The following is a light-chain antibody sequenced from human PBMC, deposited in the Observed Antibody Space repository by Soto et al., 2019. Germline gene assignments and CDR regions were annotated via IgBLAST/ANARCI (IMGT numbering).Light chain of an antibody. J-gene: IGLJ2*01. Sequence: QSVLTQPRSVSGSPGQSVTISCTGTSSNVGSYNYVSWYQQHAGQVPELIIYDVTKRPSGVHDRFSGSNSGNTASLTISRLQGDDEADYYCGSYAGTYTWIFGGGTKLTVL. CDR2: DVT. CDR1: SSNVGSYNY. V-gene: IGLV2-11*01. CDR3: GSYAGTYTWI.